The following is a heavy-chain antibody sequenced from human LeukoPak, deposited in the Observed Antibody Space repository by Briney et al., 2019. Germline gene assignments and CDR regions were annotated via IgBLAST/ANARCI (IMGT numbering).Heavy chain of an antibody. Sequence: GASVKVSCKASGGTFSSYAISWVRQAPGQGLEWMGGIIPIFGTANYAQKFQGRVTITADESTSTAYMELSSLRSEDTAVYYCARPTRGYYYDSSGYSNAFDIWGQGTMVTVSS. CDR1: GGTFSSYA. CDR3: ARPTRGYYYDSSGYSNAFDI. J-gene: IGHJ3*02. V-gene: IGHV1-69*13. CDR2: IIPIFGTA. D-gene: IGHD3-22*01.